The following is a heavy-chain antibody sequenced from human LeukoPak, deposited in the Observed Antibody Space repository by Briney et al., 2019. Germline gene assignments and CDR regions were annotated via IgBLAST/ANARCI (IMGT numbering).Heavy chain of an antibody. CDR2: ISGSGGST. CDR1: GFTFSSYA. V-gene: IGHV3-23*01. J-gene: IGHJ4*02. D-gene: IGHD6-6*01. CDR3: AQRSIAARYFDY. Sequence: PGGSLRLSCAASGFTFSSYAMSWVRQAPGKGLEWVSAISGSGGSTYYADSVKGRFTISRDNSKNTLYLQMNSLRAEDTAVYYCAQRSIAARYFDYWGQGTLVTVSS.